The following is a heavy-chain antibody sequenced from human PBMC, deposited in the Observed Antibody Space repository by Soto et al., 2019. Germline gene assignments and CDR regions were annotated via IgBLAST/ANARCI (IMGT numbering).Heavy chain of an antibody. D-gene: IGHD2-21*02. J-gene: IGHJ6*02. CDR1: GFTLSMYS. V-gene: IGHV3-7*03. CDR3: ARDQLILPAHDFFYGSDV. CDR2: IPQEGSDG. Sequence: GESLKISCEVSGFTLSMYSMTWVRQAPGKGLEWVAKIPQEGSDGHYVDSVKGRFTISRDNAKNSVYLQMNSLRAEDTAVYYCARDQLILPAHDFFYGSDVWGQGAKVTVSS.